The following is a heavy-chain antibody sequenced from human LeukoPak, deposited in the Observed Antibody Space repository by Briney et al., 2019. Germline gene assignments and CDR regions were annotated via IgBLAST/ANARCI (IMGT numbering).Heavy chain of an antibody. CDR2: INPSGGST. CDR1: GYTFTSYY. V-gene: IGHV1-46*01. J-gene: IGHJ5*02. D-gene: IGHD6-13*01. Sequence: ASVKVSCKASGYTFTSYYMHWVRQAPGQGLEWMGIINPSGGSTSYAQKFQGRVTMTRDTSTSTVYMELSSLRSEDTAVCYCARIGGIAAASTWLWFDPWGQGTLVTVSS. CDR3: ARIGGIAAASTWLWFDP.